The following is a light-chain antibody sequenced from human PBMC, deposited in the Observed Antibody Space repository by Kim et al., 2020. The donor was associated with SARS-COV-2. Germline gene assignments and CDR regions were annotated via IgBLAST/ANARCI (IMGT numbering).Light chain of an antibody. CDR2: AAS. CDR1: QSISSY. J-gene: IGKJ4*01. V-gene: IGKV1-39*01. Sequence: DIQMTQSPSSLSASVGDRVTITCRASQSISSYLNWYQQKPGKAPKLLIYAASSLQSGVPSRVSGSGSGTDFTLTISSLQPEDFATYYCQQSYSTLTFGGGTKVDIK. CDR3: QQSYSTLT.